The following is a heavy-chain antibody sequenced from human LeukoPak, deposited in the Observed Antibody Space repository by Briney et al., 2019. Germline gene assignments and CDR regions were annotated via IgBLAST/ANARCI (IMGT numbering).Heavy chain of an antibody. CDR3: ARAGELRYMDV. V-gene: IGHV3-11*01. J-gene: IGHJ6*03. Sequence: GGSLRLSCSASGFIFSEYYMTWIRQAPGKGLEWVSTIKGTGLTTYYADSVKGRFTISRDNAKNTVFLQMGSLRADDTAMYYCARAGELRYMDVWGKGTAVTVAS. D-gene: IGHD3-16*01. CDR2: IKGTGLTT. CDR1: GFIFSEYY.